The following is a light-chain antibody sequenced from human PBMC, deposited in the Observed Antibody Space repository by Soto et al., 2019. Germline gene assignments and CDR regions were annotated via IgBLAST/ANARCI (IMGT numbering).Light chain of an antibody. CDR2: GAS. CDR1: QSISNN. J-gene: IGKJ4*01. Sequence: EIVMTQSPATMSVFIGERATLSCRASQSISNNLAWYQQKPGQAPRLLFYGASTRATGIPARFSGSGSGTDFTLTISSLESEDFALYYCQQYNSWPLTFGGGTKVGI. V-gene: IGKV3-15*01. CDR3: QQYNSWPLT.